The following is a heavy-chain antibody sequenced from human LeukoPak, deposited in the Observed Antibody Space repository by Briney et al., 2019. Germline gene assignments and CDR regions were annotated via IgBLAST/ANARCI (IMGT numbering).Heavy chain of an antibody. Sequence: GGSLRLSCAASGFTFSSYSMNWVRQAPGKGLEWVSYISSSSSYIYYADSVNGRSTISRDNSKNTLFLQMNSLRAEDTAVYDCARDDALGDNALDIWGQGTMVTVSS. D-gene: IGHD3-16*01. J-gene: IGHJ3*02. CDR3: ARDDALGDNALDI. CDR1: GFTFSSYS. CDR2: ISSSSSYI. V-gene: IGHV3-21*01.